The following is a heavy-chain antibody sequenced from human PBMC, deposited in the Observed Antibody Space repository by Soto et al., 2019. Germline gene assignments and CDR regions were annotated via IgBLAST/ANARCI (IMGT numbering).Heavy chain of an antibody. V-gene: IGHV3-23*01. Sequence: PGGSLRLSCAASGFTFSSYAMSWVRQAPGKGLDWVSAISGSGGSTYYADSVKGRFTISRDNTKNTLYLQMNSLRAEDTAVYYCATSPAKNPHCYYYGMDVWGQGTTVTVSS. J-gene: IGHJ6*02. CDR3: ATSPAKNPHCYYYGMDV. CDR2: ISGSGGST. CDR1: GFTFSSYA.